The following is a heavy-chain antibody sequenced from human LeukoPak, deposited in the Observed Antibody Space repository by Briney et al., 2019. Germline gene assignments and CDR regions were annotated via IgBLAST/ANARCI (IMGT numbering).Heavy chain of an antibody. J-gene: IGHJ6*02. V-gene: IGHV1-2*02. D-gene: IGHD2-2*01. CDR2: INHNSGGT. CDR1: GYTFTGYY. CDR3: ARDRIVVVPAAIGYYYYYGMDV. Sequence: ASVKVSCKASGYTFTGYYMHWVRQAPGQGLEWMGWINHNSGGTNYAQKFQGRVTMTRDTSISTAYMELSRLRSDDTAVYYCARDRIVVVPAAIGYYYYYGMDVWGQGTTVTVSS.